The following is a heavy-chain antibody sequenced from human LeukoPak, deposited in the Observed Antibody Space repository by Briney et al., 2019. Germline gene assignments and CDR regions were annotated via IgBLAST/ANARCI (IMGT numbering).Heavy chain of an antibody. D-gene: IGHD2-8*01. V-gene: IGHV4-61*02. CDR2: IYTSGST. J-gene: IGHJ6*03. CDR3: ARVVYYYYYYYMDV. CDR1: GGSISSGSYY. Sequence: PSETLSLTCTVSGGSISSGSYYWSWIRQPAGKGLEWIGRIYTSGSTNYNPSLKSRVTISVDTSKNQFSLKLSSVTAADTAVYYCARVVYYYYYYYMDVWGKGTTVTVSS.